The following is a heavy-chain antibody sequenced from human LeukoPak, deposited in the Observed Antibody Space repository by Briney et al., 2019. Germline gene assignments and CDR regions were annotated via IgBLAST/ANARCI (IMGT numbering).Heavy chain of an antibody. V-gene: IGHV1-2*02. J-gene: IGHJ4*02. CDR2: IYSNRAGT. CDR1: GYTFTNYY. CDR3: ARGPGPADDGGGYCFDY. D-gene: IGHD3-22*01. Sequence: GSVKVSCKASGYTFTNYYIHWVRQAPGQGLEWMGLIYSNRAGTNYAQKFQGRVTMTRDTSTSTVYMELRSLRSEDTAVYYCARGPGPADDGGGYCFDYWGQGTLVTVSS.